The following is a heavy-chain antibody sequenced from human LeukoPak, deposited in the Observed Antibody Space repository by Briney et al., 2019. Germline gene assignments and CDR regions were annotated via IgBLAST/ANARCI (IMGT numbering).Heavy chain of an antibody. CDR1: GFTFSVFW. Sequence: GGSLRLSCAASGFTFSVFWRHWVRQTPEKGLVWVSLIKDDETTTYADSVTGRFTISRDNAKKTVYLQMNSLRAEDTGMYFCARDRWGERAFDTWGRGTMVSFSS. CDR2: IKDDETT. CDR3: ARDRWGERAFDT. J-gene: IGHJ3*02. D-gene: IGHD7-27*01. V-gene: IGHV3-74*03.